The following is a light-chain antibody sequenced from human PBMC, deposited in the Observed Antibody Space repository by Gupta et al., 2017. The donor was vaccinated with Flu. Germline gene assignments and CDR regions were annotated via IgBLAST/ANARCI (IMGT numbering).Light chain of an antibody. CDR1: SSNIGSNT. CDR2: GSN. Sequence: QSVLAQPPSASGTPGPRVTISCSGSSSNIGSNTVNWYQQVPGTSPKLLIYGSNQRPSGVPDRFAGSKSGTSASLAISGPQSEDEADYYCAAWDDSLNGHYVFGTGTKVTVL. V-gene: IGLV1-44*01. J-gene: IGLJ1*01. CDR3: AAWDDSLNGHYV.